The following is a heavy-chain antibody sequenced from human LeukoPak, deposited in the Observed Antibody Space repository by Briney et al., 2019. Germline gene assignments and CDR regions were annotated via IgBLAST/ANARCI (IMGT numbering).Heavy chain of an antibody. CDR3: ARAYTSSWYIGAFSL. Sequence: ASETLSLTCTVSGGSISSSNYYWGWVRQPPGKGLEWIGSIYYSGGTYYNPSLKSRVTVSVDKSKNQFSLKLSSATAADTVVYYCARAYTSSWYIGAFSLWGQGTVVTVSS. CDR1: GGSISSSNYY. D-gene: IGHD6-13*01. CDR2: IYYSGGT. J-gene: IGHJ3*01. V-gene: IGHV4-39*07.